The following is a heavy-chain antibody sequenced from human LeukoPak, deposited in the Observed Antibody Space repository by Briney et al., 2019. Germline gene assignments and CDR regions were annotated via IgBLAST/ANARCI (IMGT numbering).Heavy chain of an antibody. CDR2: INHSGST. D-gene: IGHD2-2*02. Sequence: SETLSLTCAVYGGSFSGYYWSWIRQPPGKGLEWIGEINHSGSTNYNPSLKSRVTISVDTSKNQFSLKLSSVTAADTAVYYCARRDHYCSSTSCHISPLDAFGIWGQGTMVTVSS. CDR3: ARRDHYCSSTSCHISPLDAFGI. J-gene: IGHJ3*02. CDR1: GGSFSGYY. V-gene: IGHV4-34*01.